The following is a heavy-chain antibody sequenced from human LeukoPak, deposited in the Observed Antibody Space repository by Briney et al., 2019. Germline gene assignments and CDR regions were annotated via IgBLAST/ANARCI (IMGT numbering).Heavy chain of an antibody. CDR2: IYYSGST. J-gene: IGHJ5*02. CDR1: GFTFSSYE. V-gene: IGHV4-59*12. D-gene: IGHD2-15*01. Sequence: GSLRLSCAASGFTFSSYEMNWVRQAPGKGLEWIGGIYYSGSTYYNSSLKSRVTISVDTSKNQFSLKLSSVTAADTAVYYCARALVLGYCSAYNCYPAWFDPWGQGTLVTVSS. CDR3: ARALVLGYCSAYNCYPAWFDP.